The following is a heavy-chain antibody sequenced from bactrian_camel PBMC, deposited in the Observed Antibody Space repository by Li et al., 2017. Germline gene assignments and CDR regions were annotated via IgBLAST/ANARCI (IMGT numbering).Heavy chain of an antibody. V-gene: IGHV3S9*01. CDR3: ATTEALNWSPLARPLARSWYKY. CDR2: ISADGNA. J-gene: IGHJ4*01. D-gene: IGHD7*01. Sequence: HVQLVESGGGSVQAGGSLKLSCAGSGFTFLEDRMFWYRQIPGNECELVSSISADGNAFYSESVKGRFTISLDNAKNTVYLQMSSLKPEDTAVYICATTEALNWSPLARPLARSWYKYWGQGTQVTVS. CDR1: GFTFLEDR.